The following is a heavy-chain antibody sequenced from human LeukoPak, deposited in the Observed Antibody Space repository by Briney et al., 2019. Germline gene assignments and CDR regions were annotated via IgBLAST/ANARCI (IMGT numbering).Heavy chain of an antibody. D-gene: IGHD3-3*01. CDR3: ARDMSPLWSGYPGGFDY. V-gene: IGHV3-74*01. CDR2: INSDGSST. Sequence: PGGSLRLSCAASGFTFSSYWMHWVRQAPGKGLVWVSRINSDGSSTSYADSVKGRFTISRDNAKSTLYLQMNSLRAEDTAVYYCARDMSPLWSGYPGGFDYWGQGTLVTVSS. CDR1: GFTFSSYW. J-gene: IGHJ4*02.